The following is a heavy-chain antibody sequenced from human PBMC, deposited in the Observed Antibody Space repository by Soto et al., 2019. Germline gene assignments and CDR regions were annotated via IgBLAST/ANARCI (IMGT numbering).Heavy chain of an antibody. Sequence: PGESLKISCKGSGYSFPNYWIGWVRQIPWKGLEWMGIIYPDDSDTRYSPSFQGQVTISADKSITTAYLQWSSLKASDTAMYYCARHSDSASYYWACDISGKETMFTLSS. CDR2: IYPDDSDT. CDR3: ARHSDSASYYWACDI. J-gene: IGHJ3*02. CDR1: GYSFPNYW. V-gene: IGHV5-51*01. D-gene: IGHD1-26*01.